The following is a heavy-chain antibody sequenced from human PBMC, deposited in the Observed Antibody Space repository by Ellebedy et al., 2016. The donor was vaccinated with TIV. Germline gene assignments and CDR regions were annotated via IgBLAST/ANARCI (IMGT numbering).Heavy chain of an antibody. D-gene: IGHD3-22*01. CDR3: ARDIVDYYDSSGYLGPFDI. V-gene: IGHV3-11*01. CDR2: ISSSGSTI. J-gene: IGHJ3*02. CDR1: GFTFSTYA. Sequence: GGSLRLSXAASGFTFSTYAMSWVRQAPGKGLEWVSYISSSGSTIYYADSVKGRFTISRDNAKNSLYLQMNSLRAEDTAVYYCARDIVDYYDSSGYLGPFDIWGQGTMVTVSS.